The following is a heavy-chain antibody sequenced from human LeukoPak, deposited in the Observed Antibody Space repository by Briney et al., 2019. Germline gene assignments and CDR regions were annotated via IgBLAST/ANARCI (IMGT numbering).Heavy chain of an antibody. CDR1: AFTFSKYW. J-gene: IGHJ5*02. D-gene: IGHD5-24*01. Sequence: GGSLRLSCAASAFTFSKYWMIWVRHAHGEGMEWVGDIKQDGSEKRYADSVRGRFSSSRDNAQTSLYLQMNSLRAEDTAVYYCARASDPWLQLTWGQGTLVTVSS. V-gene: IGHV3-7*05. CDR3: ARASDPWLQLT. CDR2: IKQDGSEK.